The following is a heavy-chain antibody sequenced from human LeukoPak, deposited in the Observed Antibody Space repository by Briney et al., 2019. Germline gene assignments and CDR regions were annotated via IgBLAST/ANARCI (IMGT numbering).Heavy chain of an antibody. CDR2: IYHSGST. CDR1: GGSISSGGYS. D-gene: IGHD1-26*01. V-gene: IGHV4-30-2*01. CDR3: ARQTMGAFDY. J-gene: IGHJ4*02. Sequence: PSQTLSLTCAVTGGSISSGGYSWSWIRQPPGKGLEWIGYIYHSGSTYYNPSLKSRVTISVDRSKNQFSLKLSSVTAADTAVYYCARQTMGAFDYWGQGTLVTVSS.